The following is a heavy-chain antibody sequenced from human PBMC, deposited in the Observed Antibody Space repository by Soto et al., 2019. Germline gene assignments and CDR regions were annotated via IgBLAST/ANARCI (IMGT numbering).Heavy chain of an antibody. V-gene: IGHV4-34*01. CDR2: INHSGST. Sequence: QVQLQQWGAGLLKPSETLSLTCAVYGGSFSGYYWSWIRQPPGKGLGWIGEINHSGSTNYNPSLKSRVTISVDTSKNQFSLKLSSVTAADTAVYYCASSDGDYVYFDYWGQGTLVTVSS. J-gene: IGHJ4*02. D-gene: IGHD4-17*01. CDR1: GGSFSGYY. CDR3: ASSDGDYVYFDY.